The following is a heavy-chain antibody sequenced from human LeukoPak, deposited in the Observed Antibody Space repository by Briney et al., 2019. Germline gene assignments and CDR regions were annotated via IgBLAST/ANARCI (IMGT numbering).Heavy chain of an antibody. CDR3: ARDRSLARTVTILDY. Sequence: PGGSLRLSCAASGFTFSSYAMHWVRQAPGKGLEWVAVISYDGSNKYYADSVKGRFTISRDNSKNTLYLQMNSLRAEDTAVYYCARDRSLARTVTILDYWGQGTLDTVSS. CDR1: GFTFSSYA. D-gene: IGHD4-17*01. V-gene: IGHV3-30-3*01. CDR2: ISYDGSNK. J-gene: IGHJ4*02.